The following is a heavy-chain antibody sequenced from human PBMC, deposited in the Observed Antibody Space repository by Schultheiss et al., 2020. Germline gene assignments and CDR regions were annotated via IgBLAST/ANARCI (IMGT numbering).Heavy chain of an antibody. D-gene: IGHD3-22*01. Sequence: SQTLSLTCTVSGGSISSSSYYWSWIRQPPGKGLEWIGSIYYSGSTYYNPSLKSRVTISVDTSKNQFSLKLSSVTAADTAVYYCARDGDYYDSSGYEYWGQGTLVNVSS. CDR3: ARDGDYYDSSGYEY. V-gene: IGHV4-39*07. J-gene: IGHJ4*02. CDR1: GGSISSSSYY. CDR2: IYYSGST.